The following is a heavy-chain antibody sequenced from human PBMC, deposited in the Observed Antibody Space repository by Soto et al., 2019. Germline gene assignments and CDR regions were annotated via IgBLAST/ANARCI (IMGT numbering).Heavy chain of an antibody. CDR3: ARDRAARRGLYYYYYGMDV. D-gene: IGHD6-6*01. V-gene: IGHV4-59*01. J-gene: IGHJ6*02. CDR2: IYYSGST. CDR1: GGSISSYY. Sequence: PSETLSLTCTVSGGSISSYYWSWIRQPPGKGLEWIGYIYYSGSTNYNPSLKSRVTISVDTSKNQFSLKLSSVTAADTAVYYCARDRAARRGLYYYYYGMDVWGQGTTVTVSS.